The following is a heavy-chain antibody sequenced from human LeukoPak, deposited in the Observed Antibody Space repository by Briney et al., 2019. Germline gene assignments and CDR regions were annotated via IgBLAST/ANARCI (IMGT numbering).Heavy chain of an antibody. CDR1: GFTFSSYG. J-gene: IGHJ4*02. Sequence: PGGFLRLSCAASGFTFSSYGMSWVRQAPGKGLEWVSAISGSGGSTYYADSVKGRFTISRDNSKNTLYLQMNSLRAEDTAVYYCAKRFNYYDSSGYLDYWGQGTLVTVSS. CDR3: AKRFNYYDSSGYLDY. D-gene: IGHD3-22*01. V-gene: IGHV3-23*01. CDR2: ISGSGGST.